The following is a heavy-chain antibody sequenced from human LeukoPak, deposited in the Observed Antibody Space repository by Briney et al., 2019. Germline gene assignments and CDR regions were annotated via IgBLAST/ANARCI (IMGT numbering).Heavy chain of an antibody. Sequence: GGSLGLSCAASGFTFSSYAMSWVRQAPGKGLEWVSAISGSGGSTYYADSVKGRFTISRDNSKNTLYLQMNSLRAEDTAVYYCAKDRYGDYVFDYWGQGALVTVSS. CDR3: AKDRYGDYVFDY. CDR2: ISGSGGST. D-gene: IGHD4-17*01. V-gene: IGHV3-23*01. J-gene: IGHJ4*02. CDR1: GFTFSSYA.